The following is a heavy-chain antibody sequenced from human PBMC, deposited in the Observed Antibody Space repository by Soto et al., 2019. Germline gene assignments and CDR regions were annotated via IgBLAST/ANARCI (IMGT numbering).Heavy chain of an antibody. V-gene: IGHV1-69*13. CDR3: ARGLPGIAAAPPDY. J-gene: IGHJ4*02. CDR2: IIPIFGTA. D-gene: IGHD6-13*01. CDR1: GGTFSSYA. Sequence: ASVKVSCKASGGTFSSYAISWVRQAPGQGLEWMGGIIPIFGTANYAQKFQGRVTITADESTSTAYMERSSLRSEDTAVYYCARGLPGIAAAPPDYWGQGTLVTVSS.